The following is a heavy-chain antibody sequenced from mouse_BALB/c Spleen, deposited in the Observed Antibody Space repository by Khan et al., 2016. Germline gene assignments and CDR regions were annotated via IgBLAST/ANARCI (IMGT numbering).Heavy chain of an antibody. CDR1: GDSITSGY. V-gene: IGHV3-8*02. CDR3: ASYDSSGSFFDY. Sequence: MQLEESGPSLVKPSQTLSLTCSVTGDSITSGYWNWIRKFPGNKLEYMGYISYSGSTYYNPSLKSRISITRDTSKNQYYLQLNSVTTEDTATYXCASYDSSGSFFDYWGQGTTLTVSS. J-gene: IGHJ2*01. CDR2: ISYSGST. D-gene: IGHD3-2*01.